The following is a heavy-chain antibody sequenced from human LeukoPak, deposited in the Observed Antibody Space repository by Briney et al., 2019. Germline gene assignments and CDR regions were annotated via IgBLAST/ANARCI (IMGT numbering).Heavy chain of an antibody. V-gene: IGHV1-69*04. J-gene: IGHJ4*02. Sequence: ASVTVSCKASGGTFSSYAISWVRQAPGQGLEWMGRIIPILGIANYAQKFQGRVTITADKSTSTAYMELSSLRSEDTAVYYCARDQHDSSGYYPFDYWGQGTLVTVSS. CDR3: ARDQHDSSGYYPFDY. CDR2: IIPILGIA. D-gene: IGHD3-22*01. CDR1: GGTFSSYA.